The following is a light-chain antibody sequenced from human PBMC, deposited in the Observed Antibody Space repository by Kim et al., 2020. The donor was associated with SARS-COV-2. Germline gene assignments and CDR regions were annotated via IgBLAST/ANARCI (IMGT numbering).Light chain of an antibody. J-gene: IGLJ2*01. CDR3: LFFYSGVGI. CDR1: SGAVTSGHY. V-gene: IGLV7-46*01. CDR2: DTD. Sequence: PGGAATLGSGSSSGAVTSGHYPYWLQQKTGQVPRTLIYDTDNKHAWTPARFSGSLLGGKAALTLSGAQPEDEAEYFCLFFYSGVGIFGGGTQLTVL.